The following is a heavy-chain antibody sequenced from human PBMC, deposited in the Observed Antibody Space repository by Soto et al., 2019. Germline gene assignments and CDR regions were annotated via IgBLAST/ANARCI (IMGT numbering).Heavy chain of an antibody. CDR1: GGTFSSYA. D-gene: IGHD5-18*01. CDR2: IIPIFGTA. CDR3: ARETAMVSYYYGMDV. V-gene: IGHV1-69*13. Sequence: ASVKVSCKASGGTFSSYAISWVRQAPGQGLEWMGGIIPIFGTANYAQKFQGGVTITADESTSTAYMELSSLRSEDTAVYYCARETAMVSYYYGMDVWGQGTTVTVSS. J-gene: IGHJ6*02.